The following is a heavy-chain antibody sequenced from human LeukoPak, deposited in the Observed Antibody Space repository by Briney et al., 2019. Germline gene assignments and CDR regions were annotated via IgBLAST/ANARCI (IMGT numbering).Heavy chain of an antibody. CDR1: RMSCRGCG. J-gene: IGHJ4*02. V-gene: IGHV3-21*01. CDR2: ISSSSSYI. D-gene: IGHD3-10*01. CDR3: ARGAPDGSGSYYLDY. Sequence: ETLSLSCTASRMSCRGCGKIWVGDVSGKRLEWVSSISSSSSYIYYADSVKGRFTISRDNAKNSLYLQMNSLRAEDTAVYYCARGAPDGSGSYYLDYWGQGTLVTVSS.